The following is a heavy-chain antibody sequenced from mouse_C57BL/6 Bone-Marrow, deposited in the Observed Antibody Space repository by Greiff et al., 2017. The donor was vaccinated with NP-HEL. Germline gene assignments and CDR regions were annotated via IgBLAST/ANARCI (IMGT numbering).Heavy chain of an antibody. Sequence: EVNLVESGGGLVKPGGSLKLSCAASGFTFSSYTMSWVRQTPEKRLEWVATISGGGGNTYYPDSVKGRFTISRDNAKNTLYLQMSSLRSEDTALYYCARVLYFDYWGQGTTLTVSS. CDR2: ISGGGGNT. CDR1: GFTFSSYT. J-gene: IGHJ2*01. CDR3: ARVLYFDY. V-gene: IGHV5-9*01.